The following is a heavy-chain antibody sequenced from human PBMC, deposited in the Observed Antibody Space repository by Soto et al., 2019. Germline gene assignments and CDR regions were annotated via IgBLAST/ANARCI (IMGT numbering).Heavy chain of an antibody. D-gene: IGHD1-26*01. Sequence: QVQLVQSGAEVRKPGASVTVSCRSSGDSFNDYYIHWVRHAPGQGFEWMGWISPNGGVRKYEHKFQGWVSMTRDTYIRTDYMQLRMLRSAATAVDYCARASGGGTATVDYYYFYMAVWGTGTTVPVSS. CDR3: ARASGGGTATVDYYYFYMAV. V-gene: IGHV1-2*04. CDR2: ISPNGGVR. J-gene: IGHJ6*03. CDR1: GDSFNDYY.